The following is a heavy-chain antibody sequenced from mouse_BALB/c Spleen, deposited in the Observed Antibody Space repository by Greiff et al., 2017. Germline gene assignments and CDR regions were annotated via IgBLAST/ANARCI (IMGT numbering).Heavy chain of an antibody. Sequence: VQLQQSGAELMKPGASVQISCKATGYTFSSYWIEWVKQRPGHGLEWIGEILPGSGSTNYNEKFKGKATFPADTSSNTAYMQLSSLTSEDSAVYYGARGGTGYYLDYWGQGTTLTVSS. CDR3: ARGGTGYYLDY. CDR2: ILPGSGST. CDR1: GYTFSSYW. D-gene: IGHD3-3*01. V-gene: IGHV1-9*01. J-gene: IGHJ2*01.